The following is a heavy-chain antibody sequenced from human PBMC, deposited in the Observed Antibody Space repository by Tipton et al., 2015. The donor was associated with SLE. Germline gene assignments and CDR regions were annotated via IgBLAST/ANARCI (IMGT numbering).Heavy chain of an antibody. CDR3: ARISGSSSNFDY. Sequence: TLSLTCAVYGGSFSGYYWSWIRQPPGKGLEWIGEINHSGSTNYNPSLKRRVTISVDTSKNQFSLKLSSVTAADTAVYYCARISGSSSNFDYWGQGTLVTVSS. V-gene: IGHV4-34*01. D-gene: IGHD6-6*01. J-gene: IGHJ4*02. CDR1: GGSFSGYY. CDR2: INHSGST.